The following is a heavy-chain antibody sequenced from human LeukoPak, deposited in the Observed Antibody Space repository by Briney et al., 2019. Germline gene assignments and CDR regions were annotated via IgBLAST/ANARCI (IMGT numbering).Heavy chain of an antibody. CDR1: GGSISSGGYY. D-gene: IGHD3-22*01. Sequence: PSETLSLTCTVSGGSISSGGYYWSWIRQHPGKGLEWIGYIYYSGSTYYNPSLKSRVTISVDTSKNQFSLKLSSVTAADTAVYYCARDHYYDSSGIDYWGQGTLVTVSS. J-gene: IGHJ4*02. V-gene: IGHV4-31*03. CDR2: IYYSGST. CDR3: ARDHYYDSSGIDY.